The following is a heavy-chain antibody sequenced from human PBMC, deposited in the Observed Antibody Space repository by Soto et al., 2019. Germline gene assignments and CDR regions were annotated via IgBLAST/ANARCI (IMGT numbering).Heavy chain of an antibody. V-gene: IGHV4-39*02. J-gene: IGHJ4*02. CDR3: APVGIGTTTVDY. Sequence: KRQPPGKGLEWIGSIYYSGATYYNPSLRSRITISMDRSKNHFSLKLTSVTAADTAIYYCAPVGIGTTTVDYWGQGTLVTVSS. D-gene: IGHD5-12*01. CDR2: IYYSGAT.